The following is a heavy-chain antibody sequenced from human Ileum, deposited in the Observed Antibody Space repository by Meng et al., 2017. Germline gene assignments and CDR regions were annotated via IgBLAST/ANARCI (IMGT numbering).Heavy chain of an antibody. J-gene: IGHJ4*02. CDR3: ARDHWGSLDY. CDR1: GGSVSSSGYQ. D-gene: IGHD7-27*01. CDR2: AST. V-gene: IGHV4-61*08. Sequence: QDSGPGTVRPSETLSLICAVFGGSVSSSGYQWGWIRQPPGKGLEWIGYASTNYNPSLKSRVTISVDTSKNQFSLKLTSVTAADTAVYYCARDHWGSLDYWGQGVLVTVSS.